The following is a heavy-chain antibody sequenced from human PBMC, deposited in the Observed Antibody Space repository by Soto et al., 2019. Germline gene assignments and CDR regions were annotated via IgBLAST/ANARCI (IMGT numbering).Heavy chain of an antibody. J-gene: IGHJ5*02. Sequence: QMQLVQSGPEVKKPGTSVKLSCMASGMTYSYTTVQWVRQTRGQRLEWIGWVVVANGNANYAQKFEERVTMTWDLSTRTAYMELSSLTSDDTAVYFCAADQWAWGQGTLVTVSS. D-gene: IGHD2-8*01. V-gene: IGHV1-58*01. CDR1: GMTYSYTT. CDR3: AADQWA. CDR2: VVVANGNA.